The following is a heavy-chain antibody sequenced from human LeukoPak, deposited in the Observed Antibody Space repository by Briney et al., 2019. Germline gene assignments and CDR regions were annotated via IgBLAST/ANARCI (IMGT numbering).Heavy chain of an antibody. CDR1: GGGFTFSSHA. CDR3: AGFFYDNSGDAFDI. J-gene: IGHJ3*02. CDR2: LIPIYGSP. Sequence: SVKVSCKASGGGFTFSSHAISWVRQAPGQGLEWMGGLIPIYGSPNYAQKFQGRLTITSDESTRTVYMELSSLRPEDSAVHYCAGFFYDNSGDAFDIWGQGTMVTVSS. V-gene: IGHV1-69*13. D-gene: IGHD3-22*01.